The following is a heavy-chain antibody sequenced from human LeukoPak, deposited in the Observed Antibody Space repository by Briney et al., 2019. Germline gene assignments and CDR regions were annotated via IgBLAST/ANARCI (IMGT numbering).Heavy chain of an antibody. J-gene: IGHJ4*02. CDR3: ARNILTSDGL. D-gene: IGHD2-8*01. V-gene: IGHV3-7*01. Sequence: QPGGSLRLSCEGSGFTFSSYWINSVRQAPGKGLDWVATIKPDGSAKYYADSVEDRFTISRDNAKNSLYLQMNSLRVEDTAMYYCARNILTSDGLWGQGTLVTVSS. CDR2: IKPDGSAK. CDR1: GFTFSSYW.